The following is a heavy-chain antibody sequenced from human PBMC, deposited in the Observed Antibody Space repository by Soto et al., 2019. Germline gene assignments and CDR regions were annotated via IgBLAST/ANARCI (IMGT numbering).Heavy chain of an antibody. CDR1: GGSISSYY. D-gene: IGHD1-20*01. CDR2: VFYTGST. J-gene: IGHJ4*02. CDR3: ARKITPDY. Sequence: SETLSLTCTVSGGSISSYYWSWIRQPPGKGLEWIGYVFYTGSTNFNPSLKSRVTISVDTSKNQFSLKLSSVTAADTAVYYCARKITPDYWGQGTLVTVSS. V-gene: IGHV4-59*01.